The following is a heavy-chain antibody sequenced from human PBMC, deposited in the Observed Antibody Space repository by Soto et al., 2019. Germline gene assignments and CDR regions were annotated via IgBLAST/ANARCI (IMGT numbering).Heavy chain of an antibody. CDR3: ARGWADYDIMTGSHYYYYMDV. Sequence: QVQLVESGGGLVKPGGSLRLSCAASGFTFSDYYMSWIRQAPGKGLEWVSYISSSGSTIYYADSVKGRFTISRDNAKNSLYLQMNSLRAEDTAVYYCARGWADYDIMTGSHYYYYMDVWGKGTTVTVSS. V-gene: IGHV3-11*01. J-gene: IGHJ6*03. CDR2: ISSSGSTI. CDR1: GFTFSDYY. D-gene: IGHD3-9*01.